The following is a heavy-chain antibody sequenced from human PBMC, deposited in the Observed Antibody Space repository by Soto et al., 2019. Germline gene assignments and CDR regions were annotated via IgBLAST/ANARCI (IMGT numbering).Heavy chain of an antibody. Sequence: ASVKVSCKASGYTFTDYAIHWVRQAPGQGLEWMGIINPSGGSTSYAQKFQGRVTMTRDTSTSTVYMELSSLRSEDTAVYYCARADLDQRSGLSGSCDYWGQGTLVTVSS. CDR2: INPSGGST. D-gene: IGHD3-3*01. CDR3: ARADLDQRSGLSGSCDY. J-gene: IGHJ4*02. V-gene: IGHV1-46*01. CDR1: GYTFTDYA.